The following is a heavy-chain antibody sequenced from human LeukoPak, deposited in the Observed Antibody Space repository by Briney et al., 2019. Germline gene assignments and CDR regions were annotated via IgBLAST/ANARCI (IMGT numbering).Heavy chain of an antibody. J-gene: IGHJ6*02. Sequence: PSETLSLTCAVSGGSISSSNWWSWVRQPPGKGLEWIGEICHSGSTNYNPSLKSRVTISVDKSKNQFSLKLSSVTAADTAVYYCARGYYDSSGYPSDYYYGMDVWGQGTTVTVSS. CDR2: ICHSGST. CDR3: ARGYYDSSGYPSDYYYGMDV. V-gene: IGHV4-4*02. CDR1: GGSISSSNW. D-gene: IGHD3-22*01.